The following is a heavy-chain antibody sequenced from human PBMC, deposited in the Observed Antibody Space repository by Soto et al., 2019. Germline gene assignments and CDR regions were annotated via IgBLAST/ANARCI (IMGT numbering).Heavy chain of an antibody. D-gene: IGHD3-22*01. V-gene: IGHV3-23*01. Sequence: GSLRLSCAASGFTFSSYAMSCVRQAPVKGLEWVSAISGSGGSTYYADSVKGRFTISRDNSKNTLYLQMNSLRAEDTAVYYCAKDDTAEQSGYYSPAYGMDVWGQGTTVTVSS. CDR1: GFTFSSYA. CDR2: ISGSGGST. J-gene: IGHJ6*02. CDR3: AKDDTAEQSGYYSPAYGMDV.